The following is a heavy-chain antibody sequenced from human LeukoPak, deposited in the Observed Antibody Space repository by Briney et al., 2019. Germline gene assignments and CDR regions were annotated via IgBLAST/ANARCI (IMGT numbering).Heavy chain of an antibody. Sequence: PGGSLRLSCTASGFTFSNFSMNWVRQAPGKGLEWVSSVTSRSSFMYSADSVKGRFTTSRDNAKSSLYLQMNSLRAEDTAVYYCARDLAGYNSFDYWGQGTLVTVSS. CDR3: ARDLAGYNSFDY. V-gene: IGHV3-21*01. D-gene: IGHD5-24*01. CDR2: VTSRSSFM. J-gene: IGHJ4*02. CDR1: GFTFSNFS.